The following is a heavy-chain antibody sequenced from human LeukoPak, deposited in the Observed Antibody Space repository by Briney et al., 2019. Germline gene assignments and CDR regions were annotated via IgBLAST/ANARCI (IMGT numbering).Heavy chain of an antibody. Sequence: GGSLRLSCAASGFTFSIYGMHWVRQAPGKGLEWVAVIPHDGTYKYYAASVRGRFTVSRDNSKNTLYLQMNSLRAEDTAVYYCAKDTAMATQRYYYYYGMDVWGQGTTVTVSS. CDR1: GFTFSIYG. D-gene: IGHD5-18*01. CDR2: IPHDGTYK. V-gene: IGHV3-30*18. CDR3: AKDTAMATQRYYYYYGMDV. J-gene: IGHJ6*02.